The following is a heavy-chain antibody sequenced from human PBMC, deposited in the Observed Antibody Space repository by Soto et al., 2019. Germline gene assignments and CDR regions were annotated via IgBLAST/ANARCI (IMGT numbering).Heavy chain of an antibody. D-gene: IGHD2-15*01. CDR2: IRSKAYGGTA. J-gene: IGHJ4*02. CDR1: GFTFGDYA. CDR3: TRVGTHYCSAGTCYPTDFDY. V-gene: IGHV3-49*03. Sequence: LRLSCTASGFTFGDYALSWFRQAPGKGLEWVGFIRSKAYGGTAEYAASVKGRFTISRDDSKSIAYLQMNSLKTEDTAVYYCTRVGTHYCSAGTCYPTDFDYWGQGTLVTVSS.